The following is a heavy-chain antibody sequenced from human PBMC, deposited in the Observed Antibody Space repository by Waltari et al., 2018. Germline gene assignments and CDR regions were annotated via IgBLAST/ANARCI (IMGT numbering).Heavy chain of an antibody. J-gene: IGHJ6*02. CDR2: ISSSGSTI. D-gene: IGHD6-13*01. Sequence: EVQLVESGGGLVQPGGSLRLSCAASGFTFTSYALNWFRHAPEPALAWVSYISSSGSTIYYADSVKGRFTISRDNAKNSLYLQMNSLRAEDTAVYYCATQPPYSSSWYWGYYYGMDVWGQGTTVTVSS. CDR1: GFTFTSYA. V-gene: IGHV3-48*03. CDR3: ATQPPYSSSWYWGYYYGMDV.